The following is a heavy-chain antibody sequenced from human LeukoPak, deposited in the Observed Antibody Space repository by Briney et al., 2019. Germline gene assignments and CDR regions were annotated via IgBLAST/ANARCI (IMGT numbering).Heavy chain of an antibody. V-gene: IGHV4-34*01. Sequence: SETLSLTCAVYGGSFSGYYWSWIRQPPGKGLEWIGEINHSVSTKDNPSLKRRVTISVDTSKNQFSLKLSSVTAAATDVYYCARVASSGYYPKINDYWGQGTLVTVSS. D-gene: IGHD3-22*01. CDR3: ARVASSGYYPKINDY. CDR2: INHSVST. J-gene: IGHJ4*02. CDR1: GGSFSGYY.